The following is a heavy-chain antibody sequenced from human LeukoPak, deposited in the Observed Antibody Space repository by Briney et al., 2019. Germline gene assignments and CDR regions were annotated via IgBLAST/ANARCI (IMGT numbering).Heavy chain of an antibody. J-gene: IGHJ4*02. CDR3: ARDKEILIYFDSSGYYFDY. V-gene: IGHV1-2*02. CDR1: GYTFTGYY. CDR2: INPNSGGT. Sequence: ASVKVSCKASGYTFTGYYMHWVRQAPGQGLEWMGWINPNSGGTNYAQKFQGRVTMTRDTSISTTYMELSRLRSDDTAVYYCARDKEILIYFDSSGYYFDYWGQGTLVTVSS. D-gene: IGHD3-22*01.